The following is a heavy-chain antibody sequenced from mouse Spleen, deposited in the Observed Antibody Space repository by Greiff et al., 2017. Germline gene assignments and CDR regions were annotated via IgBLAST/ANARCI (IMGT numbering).Heavy chain of an antibody. J-gene: IGHJ4*01. V-gene: IGHV5-17*02. CDR3: ARDLNAMDY. CDR2: ISSGSSTI. CDR1: GFTFSSFG. Sequence: EVMLVESGGGLVQPGGSRKLSCAASGFTFSSFGMHWVRQAPEKGLEWVAYISSGSSTIYYADTVKGRFTISRDNPKNTLFLQMTSLRSEDTAMYYCARDLNAMDYWGQGTSVTVSS.